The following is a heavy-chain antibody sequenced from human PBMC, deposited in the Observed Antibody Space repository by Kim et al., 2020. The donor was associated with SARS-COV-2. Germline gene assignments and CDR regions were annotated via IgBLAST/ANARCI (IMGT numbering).Heavy chain of an antibody. CDR2: ISYDGSNK. Sequence: GGSLRLSCAASGFTFSSYGMHWVRQAPGKGLEWVAVISYDGSNKYYADSVKGRFTISRDYSKNTLYLQMNSLRAEDTAVYYCAKELYYYGSGDDPPLNY. J-gene: IGHJ4*01. D-gene: IGHD3-10*01. V-gene: IGHV3-30*18. CDR1: GFTFSSYG. CDR3: AKELYYYGSGDDPPLNY.